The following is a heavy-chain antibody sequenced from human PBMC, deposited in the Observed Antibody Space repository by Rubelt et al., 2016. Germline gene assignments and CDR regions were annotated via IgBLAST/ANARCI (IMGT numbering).Heavy chain of an antibody. CDR2: IIPIFGTA. D-gene: IGHD6-13*01. J-gene: IGHJ4*02. Sequence: QVPLVQSGAEVKKPGSSVMVSCNSSGGTFRSYAISWVRQAPGQGLEWMCGIIPIFGTATYAQKFQGRGTIIADESTSTSYMELGSLRAEDTAVYYCARRQQLGPFDYWGQGTLVTVSS. CDR1: GGTFRSYA. V-gene: IGHV1-69*01. CDR3: ARRQQLGPFDY.